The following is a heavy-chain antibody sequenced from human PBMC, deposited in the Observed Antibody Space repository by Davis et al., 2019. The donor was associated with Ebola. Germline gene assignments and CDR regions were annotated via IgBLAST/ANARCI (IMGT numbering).Heavy chain of an antibody. D-gene: IGHD2-2*01. V-gene: IGHV4-59*12. CDR1: GGSISSYY. J-gene: IGHJ6*02. CDR2: IYYSGST. CDR3: ARELGYCSSTSCLYYYYYGMDV. Sequence: MPSETLSLTCTVSGGSISSYYWSWIRQPPGKGLEWIGYIYYSGSTNYNPSLKSRVTISVDTSKNQFSLKLSSVTAADTAVYYCARELGYCSSTSCLYYYYYGMDVWGQGTTVTVSS.